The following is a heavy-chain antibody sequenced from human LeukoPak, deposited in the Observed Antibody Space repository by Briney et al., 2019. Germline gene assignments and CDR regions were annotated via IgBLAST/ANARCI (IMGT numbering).Heavy chain of an antibody. Sequence: PGRSLRLSCAVSGFTFRNAGMNWVRQAPGKGLEWVAIIWYDGSNEYYGDSVKGRFIISRDNSKNTLYLQMNSLRAEDTAVYYCARDTDGLDAFDIWGQGTMVTVSS. CDR1: GFTFRNAG. V-gene: IGHV3-33*01. J-gene: IGHJ3*02. CDR3: ARDTDGLDAFDI. D-gene: IGHD2-8*02. CDR2: IWYDGSNE.